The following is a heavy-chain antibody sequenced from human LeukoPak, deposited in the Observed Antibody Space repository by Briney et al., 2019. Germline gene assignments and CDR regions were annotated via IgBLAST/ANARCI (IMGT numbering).Heavy chain of an antibody. J-gene: IGHJ6*02. CDR1: GGSISSYY. D-gene: IGHD2-2*03. V-gene: IGHV4-59*01. CDR3: AGHGFYGMDV. CDR2: IYYSGST. Sequence: SETLSLTCTVSGGSISSYYWSWIRQPPGKGLEWIGYIYYSGSTNYNPSLKSRVTISVDTSKNQFSLKLSSVTAADTAVYYCAGHGFYGMDVWGQGTTVTVSS.